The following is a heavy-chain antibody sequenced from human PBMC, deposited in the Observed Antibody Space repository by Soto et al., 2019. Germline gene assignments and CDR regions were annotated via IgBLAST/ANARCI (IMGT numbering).Heavy chain of an antibody. Sequence: GGSLRLSCAASGFTFSSYSMNWVRQAPGKGLEWVSSISSSSSYIYYADSVKGRFTISRDNAKNSLYLQMNSLRAEDTAVYYCARARGMVRGVIDAFDIWGQGTMVTVS. V-gene: IGHV3-21*01. D-gene: IGHD3-10*01. CDR3: ARARGMVRGVIDAFDI. CDR2: ISSSSSYI. J-gene: IGHJ3*02. CDR1: GFTFSSYS.